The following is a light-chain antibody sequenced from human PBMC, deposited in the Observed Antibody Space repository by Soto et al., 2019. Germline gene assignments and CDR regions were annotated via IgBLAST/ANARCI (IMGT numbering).Light chain of an antibody. Sequence: VLTQSPATLSVSPGERATISCRASQSVNSNLAWYQQKRGQAPRLLIYDASTRATGIPAMFSGSGSGTEFTLTISSLHSEDFAVYYCQQHNNWPPETFSQGTKVDIK. V-gene: IGKV3-15*01. CDR2: DAS. CDR1: QSVNSN. J-gene: IGKJ1*01. CDR3: QQHNNWPPET.